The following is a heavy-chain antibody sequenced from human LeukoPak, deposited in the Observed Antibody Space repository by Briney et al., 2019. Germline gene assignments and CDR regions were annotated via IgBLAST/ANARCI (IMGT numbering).Heavy chain of an antibody. D-gene: IGHD1-1*01. CDR1: GPTFDNYA. Sequence: GGSLTLSCAPAGPTFDNYAMHWVRHAPGKGREWVSLISGDGGSTYYADSVKGRFTISRDNSKNSLYLQMNSLRTEDTALYYCAKGTSTWALDPWGQGTLVTVSS. CDR2: ISGDGGST. J-gene: IGHJ5*02. V-gene: IGHV3-43*02. CDR3: AKGTSTWALDP.